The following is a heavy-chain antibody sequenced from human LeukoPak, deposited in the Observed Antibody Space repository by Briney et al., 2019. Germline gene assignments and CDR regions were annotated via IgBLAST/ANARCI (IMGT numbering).Heavy chain of an antibody. CDR2: ISSSSDTI. V-gene: IGHV3-48*04. CDR3: ASPLGDSVFY. CDR1: GFTFSTSG. J-gene: IGHJ4*02. D-gene: IGHD4-17*01. Sequence: GGSLRLSCTGSGFTFSTSGMNWVRQAPGRGLDWISYISSSSDTIVYADSVTGRFTSSRDNAKNSLYLQMNSLRVEDTAVYYCASPLGDSVFYWGQGTLVTVSS.